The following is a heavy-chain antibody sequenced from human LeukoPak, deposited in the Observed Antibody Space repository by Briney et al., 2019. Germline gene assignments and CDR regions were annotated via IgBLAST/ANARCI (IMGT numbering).Heavy chain of an antibody. CDR3: ARAIPWRYYFDY. CDR1: GFTFSGYW. Sequence: GGSLRLSCAASGFTFSGYWMSWVRQAPGKGLEWVATVRRDENDKYYVDSVKGRFTLSRDDAKNSLYLQLNRLRAEDTAVYYCARAIPWRYYFDYWGQGTLVTVSS. V-gene: IGHV3-7*01. CDR2: VRRDENDK. D-gene: IGHD1-1*01. J-gene: IGHJ4*02.